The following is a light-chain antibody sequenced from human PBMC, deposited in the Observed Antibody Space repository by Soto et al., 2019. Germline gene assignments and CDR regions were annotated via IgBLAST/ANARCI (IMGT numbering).Light chain of an antibody. J-gene: IGKJ3*01. CDR1: QGIDHS. CDR3: QEHYSGPPVA. V-gene: IGKV1-27*01. CDR2: SAS. Sequence: DIPMTQSPSSLSASVGDRVTITCRASQGIDHSLAWYQQKPGKVPNLLIYSASTLQSGVPSRFSGSGSGTEFTPPITSLQPGDVSTYYWQEHYSGPPVAFGPGTKVDV.